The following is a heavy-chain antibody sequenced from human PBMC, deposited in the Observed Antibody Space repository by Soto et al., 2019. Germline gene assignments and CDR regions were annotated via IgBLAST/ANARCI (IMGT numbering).Heavy chain of an antibody. CDR2: ISAYNGNT. CDR3: ARYRVLGYCSGGSCLENYYYYYMDV. V-gene: IGHV1-18*01. CDR1: GYTFTSYG. D-gene: IGHD2-15*01. Sequence: GASVKVSCKASGYTFTSYGISWVRQAPGQGLEWMGRISAYNGNTNYAQKIQGRVTMTTDTSTSTAYMELRSLRSEDTAVYYCARYRVLGYCSGGSCLENYYYYYMDVWGKGTTVTVSS. J-gene: IGHJ6*03.